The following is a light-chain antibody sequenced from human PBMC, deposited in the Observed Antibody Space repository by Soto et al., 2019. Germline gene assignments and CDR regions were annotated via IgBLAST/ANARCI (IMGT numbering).Light chain of an antibody. J-gene: IGKJ2*01. CDR3: QQSYSTPLYT. V-gene: IGKV1-39*01. CDR2: AAS. Sequence: DIQMTQSPSSLSASVGDRVTITCRASQSISSYLNWYQQKPGKAPKLLIYAASSLQSGVPSRFSGSGSGTDVTLTISSLQHEDFATYYCQQSYSTPLYTFGPGTKLEIK. CDR1: QSISSY.